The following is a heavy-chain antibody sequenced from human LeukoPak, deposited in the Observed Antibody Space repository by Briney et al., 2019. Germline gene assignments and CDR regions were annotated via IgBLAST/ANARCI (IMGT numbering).Heavy chain of an antibody. Sequence: SETLSLTCTVSGYSISSGYYWGWIRQPPGKGLEWIGSIYHSGKTYYNPSLKSPVTISVDTSKNQFSLKLTSVTATDTAVYYCARGGRGAKVGPFDYWGQGTLVTVSS. V-gene: IGHV4-38-2*02. J-gene: IGHJ4*02. CDR2: IYHSGKT. CDR1: GYSISSGYY. D-gene: IGHD3-10*01. CDR3: ARGGRGAKVGPFDY.